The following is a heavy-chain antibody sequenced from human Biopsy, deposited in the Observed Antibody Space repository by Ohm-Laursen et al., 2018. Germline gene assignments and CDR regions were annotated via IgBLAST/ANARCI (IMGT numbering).Heavy chain of an antibody. CDR3: ATGPYYDTRFYYNMRPFDF. CDR1: GYTLTELS. J-gene: IGHJ4*02. V-gene: IGHV1-24*01. CDR2: FDREERKT. Sequence: AASVKVSCKVSGYTLTELSIHWVRQTGGKGLEWMGGFDREERKTVYAEKFQGRVTMTEDTSTDTVYMEVTSLRSDDTAVYYCATGPYYDTRFYYNMRPFDFWGQGTLVTVSS. D-gene: IGHD3-10*01.